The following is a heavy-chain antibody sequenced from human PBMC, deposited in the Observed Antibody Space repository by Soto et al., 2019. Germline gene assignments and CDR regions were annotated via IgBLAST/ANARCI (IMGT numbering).Heavy chain of an antibody. D-gene: IGHD5-18*01. Sequence: QVHLQESGPGLVKPSETLSLTCTVSGDPINSGGFYWSWIRQPPGKGLEWIGYIYHSGSTYYNPSLMSRLTISVDTSKSQFSLRLSSVTAADTAVYYCARARGYSHFDSWGQGTLVTVSS. CDR3: ARARGYSHFDS. CDR1: GDPINSGGFY. CDR2: IYHSGST. V-gene: IGHV4-31*03. J-gene: IGHJ4*02.